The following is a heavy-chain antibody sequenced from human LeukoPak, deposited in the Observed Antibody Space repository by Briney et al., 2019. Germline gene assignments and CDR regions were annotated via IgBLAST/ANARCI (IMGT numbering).Heavy chain of an antibody. CDR2: IKQDGSDK. V-gene: IGHV3-7*01. D-gene: IGHD1-26*01. J-gene: IGHJ4*02. CDR1: GFNFSSYG. CDR3: ARDKAVGATYFDY. Sequence: GGSLRLSCAASGFNFSSYGMSWVRQAPGKGLEWVANIKQDGSDKYYVDSVKGRFTISRDNAKNSLSLQMNSLRAEDTALYYCARDKAVGATYFDYWGQGTLVTVSS.